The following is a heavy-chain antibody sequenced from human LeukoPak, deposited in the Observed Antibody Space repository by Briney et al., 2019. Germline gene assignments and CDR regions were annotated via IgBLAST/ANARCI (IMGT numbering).Heavy chain of an antibody. CDR1: GGSISSSSYY. D-gene: IGHD3-16*01. Sequence: SETLSLTCTVSGGSISSSSYYWGWIRRPPGKGLEWIGSIYYSGSTYYNPSLKSRVTISVDTSKNQFSLKLRSVTAADTAVYCCARGGPGSRISFDYWAQGTLVTVSS. CDR3: ARGGPGSRISFDY. J-gene: IGHJ4*02. V-gene: IGHV4-39*01. CDR2: IYYSGST.